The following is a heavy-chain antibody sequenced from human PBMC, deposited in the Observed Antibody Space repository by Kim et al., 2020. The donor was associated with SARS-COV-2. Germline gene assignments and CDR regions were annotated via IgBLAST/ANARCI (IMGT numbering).Heavy chain of an antibody. V-gene: IGHV3-23*01. CDR1: GFTFGNYA. CDR2: ISNSGGNI. Sequence: GGSLRLSCAVSGFTFGNYAMAWVRQAPGKALEWVSLISNSGGNIYYADSLEGRFTISRDNSKSTLYLQMNSLGAEDTAVYYCGKGPATGWYCFDYWGQGTLVSGSS. CDR3: GKGPATGWYCFDY. D-gene: IGHD6-19*01. J-gene: IGHJ4*02.